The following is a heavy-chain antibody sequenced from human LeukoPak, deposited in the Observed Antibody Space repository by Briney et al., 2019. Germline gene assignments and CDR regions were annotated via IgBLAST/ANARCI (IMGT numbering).Heavy chain of an antibody. Sequence: SETLSLTCAVYGRSFSDYLWGWTRQPPGKGLEGIGEINHSGRTYYNPSLKSRVTISVKPYKNPFSLNVSPVTADGTAVYYFERDVVVVRAAIHYGMDVWGQGTTVTVSS. J-gene: IGHJ6*02. CDR1: GRSFSDYL. CDR3: ERDVVVVRAAIHYGMDV. D-gene: IGHD2-2*01. CDR2: INHSGRT. V-gene: IGHV4-34*01.